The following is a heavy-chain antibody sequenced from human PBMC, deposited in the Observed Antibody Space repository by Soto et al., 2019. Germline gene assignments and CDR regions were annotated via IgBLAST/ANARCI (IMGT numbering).Heavy chain of an antibody. CDR2: IYYSGST. Sequence: SETLSLTCTVSGGSISRCGYYWSWIRQHPGKGLEWIGYIYYSGSTYYNPSLKSRVTISVETSKNQFSLKLSSVTAADTAVYYCARGKTEDMVALYYYYYMDVWGKGTTVTVSS. CDR1: GGSISRCGYY. J-gene: IGHJ6*03. D-gene: IGHD2-15*01. CDR3: ARGKTEDMVALYYYYYMDV. V-gene: IGHV4-31*03.